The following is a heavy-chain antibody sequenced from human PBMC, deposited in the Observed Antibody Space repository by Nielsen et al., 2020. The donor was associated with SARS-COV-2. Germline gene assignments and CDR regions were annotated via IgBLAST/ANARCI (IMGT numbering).Heavy chain of an antibody. D-gene: IGHD5-18*01. CDR1: GFTFSSTW. J-gene: IGHJ2*01. V-gene: IGHV3-7*01. CDR3: ARDGVDTAMYWYFDL. CDR2: IKQDGSEK. Sequence: GGSLRLSCSASGFTFSSTWMDWVRQAPGKGLEWVANIKQDGSEKYYVDSVKGRFTISRDNAKNSLYLQMNSLRAEDTAVYYCARDGVDTAMYWYFDLWGHGTLVTVSS.